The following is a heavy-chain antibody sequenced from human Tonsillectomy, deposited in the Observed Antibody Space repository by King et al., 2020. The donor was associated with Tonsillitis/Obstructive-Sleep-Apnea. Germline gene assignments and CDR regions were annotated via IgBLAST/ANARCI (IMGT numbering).Heavy chain of an antibody. CDR2: MSYEGDTK. D-gene: IGHD2-21*01. Sequence: VQLVESGGGVVQPGGSLRLSCAASGFIFSAYGMHWVRQAPGKGLEWVAVMSYEGDTKYYADSAKGRFTISRDNSKNTLYLQMNSLRVEDTAVYYCAKSGVTDSTYFYMAVWGKGTTVTVSS. CDR3: AKSGVTDSTYFYMAV. CDR1: GFIFSAYG. V-gene: IGHV3-30*18. J-gene: IGHJ6*03.